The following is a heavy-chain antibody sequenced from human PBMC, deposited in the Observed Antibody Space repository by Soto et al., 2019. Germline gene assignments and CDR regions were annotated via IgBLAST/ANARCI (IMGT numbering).Heavy chain of an antibody. CDR2: IIPILGIA. D-gene: IGHD6-19*01. J-gene: IGHJ6*02. V-gene: IGHV1-69*08. Sequence: QVQLVQSGAEVKKPGSSVKVPCKASGGTFSSYTISWVRQAPGQGLEWMGRIIPILGIANYAQKFQGRVTITADKSTSTAYMELSSLRSEDTAVYYCARDKRIAVAGTPYYYYGMDVWGQGTTVTVSS. CDR1: GGTFSSYT. CDR3: ARDKRIAVAGTPYYYYGMDV.